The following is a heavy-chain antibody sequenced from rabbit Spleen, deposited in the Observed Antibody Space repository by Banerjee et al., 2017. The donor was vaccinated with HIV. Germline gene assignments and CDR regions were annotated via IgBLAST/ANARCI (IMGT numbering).Heavy chain of an antibody. CDR1: GFSFSSNVY. Sequence: QSLEESGGDLVKPGASLTLTCTASGFSFSSNVYMCWVRQAPGKGLEWIACIYISSGSTYYASWAKGRFTISKTSSTTVTLQMTSLTAADTATYFCAREGSGYYGMDLWGQGTLVTVS. J-gene: IGHJ6*01. CDR3: AREGSGYYGMDL. D-gene: IGHD1-1*01. CDR2: IYISSGST. V-gene: IGHV1S40*01.